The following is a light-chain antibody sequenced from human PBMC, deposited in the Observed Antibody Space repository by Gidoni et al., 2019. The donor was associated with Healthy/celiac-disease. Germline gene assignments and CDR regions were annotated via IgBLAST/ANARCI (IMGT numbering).Light chain of an antibody. CDR2: QDS. CDR3: QAWASSVV. V-gene: IGLV3-1*01. Sequence: SYELTQPPSVSVSPGQTASITCSGDKLGDKYACWYQQKPGQSPVLVIYQDSKRPSGIPERFSGSNSGNTATLTISGTQSMDEADYYCQAWASSVVFGGGTKLPVL. CDR1: KLGDKY. J-gene: IGLJ2*01.